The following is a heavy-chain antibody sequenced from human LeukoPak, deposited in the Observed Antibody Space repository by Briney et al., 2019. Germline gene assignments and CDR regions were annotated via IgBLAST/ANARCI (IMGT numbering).Heavy chain of an antibody. CDR2: IKSKTDGGTT. V-gene: IGHV3-15*01. CDR1: GFIFSSYA. J-gene: IGHJ4*02. D-gene: IGHD5-18*01. Sequence: PGGSLRLSCAASGFIFSSYAMSWVRQAPGKGLEWVGRIKSKTDGGTTDYAAPVKGRFTISRDDSKNTLYLQMNSLKTEDTAVYYCTTVSRGYSYGDYWGQGTLVTVSS. CDR3: TTVSRGYSYGDY.